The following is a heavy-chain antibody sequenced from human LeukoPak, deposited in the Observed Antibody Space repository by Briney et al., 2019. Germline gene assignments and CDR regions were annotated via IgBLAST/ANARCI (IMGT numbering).Heavy chain of an antibody. CDR2: IYTSGST. J-gene: IGHJ4*02. CDR3: AKDRASITIFGVVISKLYYFDY. V-gene: IGHV4-4*07. Sequence: SETLSLTCTVSGGSISSYYWSWIRQPAGKGLEWIGRIYTSGSTNYNPSLKSRVTMSVDTSKNQFSLKLSSVTAADTAVYYCAKDRASITIFGVVISKLYYFDYWGQGTLVTVSS. CDR1: GGSISSYY. D-gene: IGHD3-3*01.